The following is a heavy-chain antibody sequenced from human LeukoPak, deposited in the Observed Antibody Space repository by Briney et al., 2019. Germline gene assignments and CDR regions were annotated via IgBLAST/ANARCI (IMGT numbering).Heavy chain of an antibody. CDR1: GFTFEDYG. D-gene: IGHD6-13*01. V-gene: IGHV3-43*02. Sequence: GGSLRHSCAASGFTFEDYGMHWGRQAPGKGLEWVSLITGNGASTYYADSVKGRFTISRDNSKNSLYLQMNSLRTEDTALYYCAKCVYSNIYYWFDPWGQGTLLSVSS. CDR2: ITGNGAST. CDR3: AKCVYSNIYYWFDP. J-gene: IGHJ5*01.